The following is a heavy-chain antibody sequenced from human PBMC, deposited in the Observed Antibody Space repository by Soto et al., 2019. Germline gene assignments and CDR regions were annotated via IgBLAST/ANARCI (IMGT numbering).Heavy chain of an antibody. CDR1: GGSISSDDDY. D-gene: IGHD3-22*01. CDR2: ISYSGST. V-gene: IGHV4-30-4*01. CDR3: ARETYHYDSSFFLFDY. Sequence: TLSLTCTVSGGSISSDDDYWSWIRQPPGKGLEWMGCISYSGSTFFNPSLRSRLTISVDTSKNQFSLELGSVTAADTAVYYCARETYHYDSSFFLFDYWGQGALVTVSS. J-gene: IGHJ4*02.